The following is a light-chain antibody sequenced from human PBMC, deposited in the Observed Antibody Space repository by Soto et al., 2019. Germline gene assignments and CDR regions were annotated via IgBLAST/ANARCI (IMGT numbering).Light chain of an antibody. CDR3: SSFTTSSTLV. CDR1: SSDVGDYKY. V-gene: IGLV2-14*01. CDR2: EVS. Sequence: QSALTQPASVSGSPGQSITISCTGTSSDVGDYKYVSWYQKHPGKAPKALIYEVSNRPSGVSNRFSGSKSGNTASLTISGLQAEDEADYYCSSFTTSSTLVFGPGTKVTVL. J-gene: IGLJ1*01.